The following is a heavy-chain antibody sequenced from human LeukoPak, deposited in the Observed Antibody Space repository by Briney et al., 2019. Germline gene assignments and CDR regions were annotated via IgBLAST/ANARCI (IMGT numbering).Heavy chain of an antibody. J-gene: IGHJ4*02. V-gene: IGHV4-34*01. CDR1: GGSISNYY. Sequence: PSETLSLTCTVSGGSISNYYWSWIRQPPGKGLEWIGEINHSGSTNYNPSLKSRVTISVDTSKNQFSLKLSSVTAADTAVYYCASTDKRRGYSYGSHYYWGQGTLVTVSS. D-gene: IGHD5-18*01. CDR3: ASTDKRRGYSYGSHYY. CDR2: INHSGST.